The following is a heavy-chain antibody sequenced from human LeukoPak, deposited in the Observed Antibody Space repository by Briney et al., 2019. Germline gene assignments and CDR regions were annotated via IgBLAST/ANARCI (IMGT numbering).Heavy chain of an antibody. CDR3: ARDCGGGSCYGPYDAFDI. J-gene: IGHJ3*02. D-gene: IGHD2-15*01. Sequence: TGGSLRLSCAASGFTFSSYEMNWVRRAPGKGLEWVSYISSSGSTIYYADSVKGRFTISRDNAKNSLYLQMNSLRAEDTAVYYCARDCGGGSCYGPYDAFDIWGQGTMVTASS. CDR1: GFTFSSYE. CDR2: ISSSGSTI. V-gene: IGHV3-48*03.